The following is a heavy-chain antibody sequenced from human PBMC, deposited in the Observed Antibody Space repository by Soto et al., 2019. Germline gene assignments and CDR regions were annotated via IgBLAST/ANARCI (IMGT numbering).Heavy chain of an antibody. CDR2: INAGNGDT. J-gene: IGHJ4*02. D-gene: IGHD2-8*01. CDR3: ARLIGVYPDY. Sequence: QVQVVQSGAEVKKPGASLKVSCKTSGYTFTKYSMHWVRQAPGQGLEWMGWINAGNGDTKYLQKFHDRVTFTRDTSASTVYMELSSLRSDDTAVYYCARLIGVYPDYWGQGTLVTVSS. CDR1: GYTFTKYS. V-gene: IGHV1-3*01.